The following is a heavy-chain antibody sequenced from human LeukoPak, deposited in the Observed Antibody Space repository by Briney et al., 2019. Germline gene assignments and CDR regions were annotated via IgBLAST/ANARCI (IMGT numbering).Heavy chain of an antibody. CDR2: ISSDGGIA. CDR3: AREGHSSGRAGFLDY. V-gene: IGHV3-30*01. Sequence: GGSLRLPCAASGFSFSIFPMHWARQAPGQGLEWVAVISSDGGIASYVDSAKGRFTFSRDNSKNTLYLQMNSLRLEDTAVYFCAREGHSSGRAGFLDYGGQGARVTVS. CDR1: GFSFSIFP. D-gene: IGHD6-19*01. J-gene: IGHJ4*02.